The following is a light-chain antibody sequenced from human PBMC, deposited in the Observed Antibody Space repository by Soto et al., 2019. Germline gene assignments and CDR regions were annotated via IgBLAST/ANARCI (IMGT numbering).Light chain of an antibody. Sequence: DIPLIQSPATLSASVGDRITITCRASQNISPWLAWYQQKPGEAPKLLIYKASSLESGVPSRFSGSGSGTEFTLTISSLQPDDFAIYYCHQYYKYSTFGLGTKVEIK. CDR1: QNISPW. V-gene: IGKV1-5*03. CDR3: HQYYKYST. CDR2: KAS. J-gene: IGKJ1*01.